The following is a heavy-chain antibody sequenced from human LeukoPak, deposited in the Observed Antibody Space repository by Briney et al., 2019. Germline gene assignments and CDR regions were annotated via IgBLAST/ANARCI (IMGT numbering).Heavy chain of an antibody. D-gene: IGHD3-10*01. CDR3: AKADYYGSGSYWWFDP. CDR1: GFTFDDYA. CDR2: ISWNSGSI. Sequence: PGRSLRLSCAASGFTFDDYAMHWVRQAPGKGLEWVSGISWNSGSIGYADSVKGRFTISRDNAKNSLYLQMNSLRAEDTALYYCAKADYYGSGSYWWFDPWGQGTLVTVSS. J-gene: IGHJ5*02. V-gene: IGHV3-9*01.